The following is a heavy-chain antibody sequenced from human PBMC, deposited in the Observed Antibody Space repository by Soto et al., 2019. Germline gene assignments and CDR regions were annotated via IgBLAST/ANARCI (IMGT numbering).Heavy chain of an antibody. CDR3: ARGQYGGNSGKDY. Sequence: PSETLSLTCTVSGGSISSYYWSWIRQPPGKGLEWIGYIYYSGSTNYNPSLKSRVTISVDTSKNQFSLKLSSVTAADTAVYYCARGQYGGNSGKDYWGQGTLVTVS. J-gene: IGHJ4*02. V-gene: IGHV4-59*01. CDR1: GGSISSYY. D-gene: IGHD2-21*02. CDR2: IYYSGST.